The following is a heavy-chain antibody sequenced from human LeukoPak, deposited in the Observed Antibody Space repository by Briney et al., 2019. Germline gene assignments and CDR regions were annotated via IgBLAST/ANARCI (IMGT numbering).Heavy chain of an antibody. Sequence: SETLSLTCGASGYSISRGYYWAWIRQPPGKGLEWIGTIYHIGSTYYNPSPESRVTISVDTSKNEFSLNLNSVTAADTAVYYCARAGWIITSGIDYWGQGALVTVSS. CDR1: GYSISRGYY. D-gene: IGHD1-20*01. J-gene: IGHJ4*02. CDR3: ARAGWIITSGIDY. V-gene: IGHV4-38-2*01. CDR2: IYHIGST.